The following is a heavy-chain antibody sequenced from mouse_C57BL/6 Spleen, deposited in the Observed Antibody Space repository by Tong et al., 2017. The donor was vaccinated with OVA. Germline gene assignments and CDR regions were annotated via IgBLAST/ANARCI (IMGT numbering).Heavy chain of an antibody. CDR2: INPGSGGT. CDR1: GYTFTGYW. V-gene: IGHV1-9*01. Sequence: VQLQESGAELVRPGASVTLSCKATGYTFTGYWIEWVKQRPGQGLEWIGVINPGSGGTNYNEKFKGKATFTADTSSNTAYMELRSLTSEDSAVYYCAQFITTVGYFDVWGTGITVTVSS. J-gene: IGHJ1*03. D-gene: IGHD1-1*01. CDR3: AQFITTVGYFDV.